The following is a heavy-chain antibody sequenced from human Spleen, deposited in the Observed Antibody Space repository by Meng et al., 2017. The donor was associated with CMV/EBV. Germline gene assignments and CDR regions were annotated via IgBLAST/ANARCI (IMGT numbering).Heavy chain of an antibody. J-gene: IGHJ6*02. CDR1: GGSISSSSYY. CDR3: ARVEPYSTGLENYYYGMDV. Sequence: SETLSLTCTVSGGSISSSSYYWGWIRQPPGKGLEWIGSIYYSGSTYYNPSLKSRVTISVDTSKNQFSLQLNSVTPEDTAVYYCARVEPYSTGLENYYYGMDVWGQGTTVTVSS. D-gene: IGHD6-19*01. CDR2: IYYSGST. V-gene: IGHV4-39*01.